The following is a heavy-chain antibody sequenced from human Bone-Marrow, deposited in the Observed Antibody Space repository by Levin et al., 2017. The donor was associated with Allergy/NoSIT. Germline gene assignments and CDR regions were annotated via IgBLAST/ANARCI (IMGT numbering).Heavy chain of an antibody. CDR1: GIPFSAYA. J-gene: IGHJ3*02. CDR3: ARVDTDLALDI. Sequence: ASVKVSCKTSGIPFSAYAINWVRQAPGQGLEWIGGIIPISGITNYAEKFQDRVTITADESTRTAYVELRRLRSEDTAVYFCARVDTDLALDIWGQGTMVTVSS. CDR2: IIPISGIT. V-gene: IGHV1-69*13. D-gene: IGHD2-8*02.